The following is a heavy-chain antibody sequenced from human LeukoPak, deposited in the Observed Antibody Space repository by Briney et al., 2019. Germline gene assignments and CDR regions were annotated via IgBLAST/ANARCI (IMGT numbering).Heavy chain of an antibody. J-gene: IGHJ6*02. D-gene: IGHD3-10*01. V-gene: IGHV3-7*01. CDR2: IKQDGSEK. Sequence: GGSLRLSCAASGFTFSSYWMSWVRQAPGKGLEWVANIKQDGSEKYYVDSVKGRFTISRDNAKNSLYLQMNSLRAEDTAVYYCARDQANWFGGPPMDVWGQGTTVTVSS. CDR3: ARDQANWFGGPPMDV. CDR1: GFTFSSYW.